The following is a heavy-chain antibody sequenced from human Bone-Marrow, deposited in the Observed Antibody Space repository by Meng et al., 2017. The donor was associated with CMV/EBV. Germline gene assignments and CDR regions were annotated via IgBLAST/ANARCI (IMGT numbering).Heavy chain of an antibody. Sequence: SVKVSCKASGGTFSSYAISWVRQAPGQGLEWMGGIIPIFGTANYAQKFQGRVTITTDESTSTAYMELSSLRSEDTAVYYCARGTQITIFGVVTRYGMDVWGQGTTVTGSS. CDR2: IIPIFGTA. CDR1: GGTFSSYA. D-gene: IGHD3-3*01. V-gene: IGHV1-69*05. CDR3: ARGTQITIFGVVTRYGMDV. J-gene: IGHJ6*01.